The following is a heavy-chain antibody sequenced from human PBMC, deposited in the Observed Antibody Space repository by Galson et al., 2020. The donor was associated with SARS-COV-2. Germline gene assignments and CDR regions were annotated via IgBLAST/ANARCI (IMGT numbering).Heavy chain of an antibody. Sequence: SETLSLTCTVSGGSISSGSYYWSWIRQPAGKGLEWIGRIYTSGSTNYNPSLKSRVTISVDTSKNQFSLKLSSVTAADTAVYYCARVGSYYDFVDYWGQGTLVTVSS. CDR2: IYTSGST. V-gene: IGHV4-61*02. CDR1: GGSISSGSYY. D-gene: IGHD1-26*01. J-gene: IGHJ4*02. CDR3: ARVGSYYDFVDY.